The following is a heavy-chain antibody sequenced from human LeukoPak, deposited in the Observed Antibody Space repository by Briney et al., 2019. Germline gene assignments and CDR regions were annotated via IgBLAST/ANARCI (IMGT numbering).Heavy chain of an antibody. CDR3: VREYYYDGSGYSSPDY. CDR1: GFTFSRYA. V-gene: IGHV3-30-3*01. J-gene: IGHJ4*02. D-gene: IGHD3-22*01. CDR2: ISYDGSKK. Sequence: GGSLRLPCAASGFTFSRYAMLWVRQAPGKGLEWVAVISYDGSKKYYADSVKGRFTISRDNSKNTLYLQMNSLRPEDTAVYYCVREYYYDGSGYSSPDYWGQGTLVTVSS.